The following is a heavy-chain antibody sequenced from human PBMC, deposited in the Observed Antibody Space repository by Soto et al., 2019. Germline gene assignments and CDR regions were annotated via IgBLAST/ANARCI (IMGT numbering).Heavy chain of an antibody. J-gene: IGHJ4*02. CDR3: AKDIVRWGSSSRYGFDY. V-gene: IGHV3-9*01. Sequence: EVQLVESGGGLVQPGRSMRLSCAASGFTFDDYAMHWVRQAPGKGLEWVSGISWNSGSIGYADYVKGRFTISRDNAKNSLYLQMNSLGAEDTALYYCAKDIVRWGSSSRYGFDYWGQGTLVTVSS. CDR2: ISWNSGSI. CDR1: GFTFDDYA. D-gene: IGHD6-13*01.